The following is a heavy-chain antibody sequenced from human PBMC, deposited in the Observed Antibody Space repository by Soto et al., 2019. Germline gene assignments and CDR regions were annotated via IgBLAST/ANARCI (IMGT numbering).Heavy chain of an antibody. J-gene: IGHJ6*02. CDR1: GYSFTSYC. D-gene: IGHD3-3*01. V-gene: IGHV5-10-1*01. Sequence: PGESLKISCKGSGYSFTSYCISWVRQMPGKGLEWMGRIDPSDSYTNYSPSFQGHVTISADKSISTAYLQWSSLKASDTAMYYCARCGYYDFTYYYGMDVWGQGTTVTVSS. CDR3: ARCGYYDFTYYYGMDV. CDR2: IDPSDSYT.